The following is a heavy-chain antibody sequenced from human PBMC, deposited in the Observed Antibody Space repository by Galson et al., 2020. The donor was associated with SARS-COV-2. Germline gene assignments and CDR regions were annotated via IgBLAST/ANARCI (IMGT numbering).Heavy chain of an antibody. CDR3: ARASTIFGVVIDAFGI. J-gene: IGHJ3*02. CDR2: IYSSGST. V-gene: IGHV4-31*03. Sequence: SETLSLTCTVSGGSISSGGYYWSWNRQQPGKGLEWIGYIYSSGSTYYNPYLKSRVTISVDTSKNQFSLKLSSVTAADTAVYYCARASTIFGVVIDAFGIWGQGTMVTVSS. CDR1: GGSISSGGYY. D-gene: IGHD3-3*01.